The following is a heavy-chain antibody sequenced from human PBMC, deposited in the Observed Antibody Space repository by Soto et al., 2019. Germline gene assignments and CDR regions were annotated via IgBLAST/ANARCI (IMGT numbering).Heavy chain of an antibody. CDR3: ARGGSYCSGGSCYSGYYYGMDV. Sequence: SETLSLTCAVSGGSISSSNWWSWVRQPPGKGLEWIGEIYHSGSTNYNPSLKSRVTISVDKSKNQFSLKLSSVTAADTAVCYCARGGSYCSGGSCYSGYYYGMDVWGQGTTVTVSS. V-gene: IGHV4-4*02. J-gene: IGHJ6*02. D-gene: IGHD2-15*01. CDR1: GGSISSSNW. CDR2: IYHSGST.